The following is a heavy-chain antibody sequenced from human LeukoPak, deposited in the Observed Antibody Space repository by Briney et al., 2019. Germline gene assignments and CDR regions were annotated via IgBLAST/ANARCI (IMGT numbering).Heavy chain of an antibody. CDR1: GFTFSSYA. D-gene: IGHD5-24*01. V-gene: IGHV3-23*01. Sequence: GGSLRLSCAASGFTFSSYAMSWVRQAPGKGLEWVSAISGSGGSTYYADSVKGRFTISRDNSKNTLFLQMNSLRAEDTAVYYCAKGRGYNIYYFDYWGRGTLVTVSS. CDR3: AKGRGYNIYYFDY. J-gene: IGHJ4*02. CDR2: ISGSGGST.